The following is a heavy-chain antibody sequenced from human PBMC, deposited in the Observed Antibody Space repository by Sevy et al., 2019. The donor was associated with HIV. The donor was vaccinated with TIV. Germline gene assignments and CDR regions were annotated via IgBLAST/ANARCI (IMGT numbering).Heavy chain of an antibody. CDR2: ISNSDNTI. V-gene: IGHV3-11*01. D-gene: IGHD6-19*01. Sequence: GGSLRLSCAASGFRFSDYYMSWVRQAPGKGLEWISYISNSDNTIDYTDSGKGGFTISRDNAKNSLYLQMNSLRVEDTAVYYCARPQAPYSGGRYPYFDYWGQGTLVTVSS. J-gene: IGHJ4*02. CDR1: GFRFSDYY. CDR3: ARPQAPYSGGRYPYFDY.